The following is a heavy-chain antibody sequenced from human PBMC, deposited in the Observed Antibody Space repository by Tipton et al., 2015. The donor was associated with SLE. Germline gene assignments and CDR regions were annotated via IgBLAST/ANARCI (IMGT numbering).Heavy chain of an antibody. CDR1: GGSISSGYY. D-gene: IGHD2-21*01. J-gene: IGHJ3*02. CDR3: ASNVVAGDAFDI. Sequence: TLSLTCTVSGGSISSGYYWGWIRQPPGKGLEWIGSIYHSGSTYYNPSLKSRVTISVDTSKNQFSLKLSSVTAADTAVYYCASNVVAGDAFDIWGQGTMVTVSS. CDR2: IYHSGST. V-gene: IGHV4-38-2*02.